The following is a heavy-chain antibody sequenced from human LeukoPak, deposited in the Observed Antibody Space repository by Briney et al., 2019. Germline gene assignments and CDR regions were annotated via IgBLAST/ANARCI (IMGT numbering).Heavy chain of an antibody. CDR1: GGTFSSYA. CDR3: ASRWSEYSSSYDY. D-gene: IGHD6-13*01. Sequence: GASVKVSCKASGGTFSSYAISWVRQAPGQGLEWMGRIIPIFGTANYAQKFQGRVTITTDESTSTAYMELSSLRSEDTAVYYCASRWSEYSSSYDYWGQGILVTVSS. J-gene: IGHJ4*02. V-gene: IGHV1-69*05. CDR2: IIPIFGTA.